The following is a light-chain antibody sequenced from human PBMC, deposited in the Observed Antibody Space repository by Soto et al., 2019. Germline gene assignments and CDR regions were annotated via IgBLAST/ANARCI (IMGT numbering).Light chain of an antibody. Sequence: QSVLTQPPSMSAAPGQRVTISCSGTSSNIGDNYVSWYRQLPGTAPELLIYDNYKRPSGIPDRFSGSKSGTSATLGITGLQTGDEADYYCGTWETSLSNWVFGGGTKLTVL. J-gene: IGLJ3*02. CDR3: GTWETSLSNWV. CDR1: SSNIGDNY. V-gene: IGLV1-51*01. CDR2: DNY.